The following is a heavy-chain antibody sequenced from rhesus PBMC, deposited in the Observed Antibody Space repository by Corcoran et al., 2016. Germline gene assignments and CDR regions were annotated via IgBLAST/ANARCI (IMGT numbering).Heavy chain of an antibody. CDR2: IGPGGDT. V-gene: IGHV3-72*01. J-gene: IGHJ4*01. D-gene: IGHD4-23*01. CDR1: GFTFSSYA. CDR3: ARGTVTTSGFEY. Sequence: EVQLVESGGGLVQPGGSLRLSCAASGFTFSSYAMQGAHQAPGKGLEWVSAIGPGGDTYYADAVKGRFTISRDNAKNSLYLQMNSLRAEDTAVYYCARGTVTTSGFEYWGQGVLVTVSS.